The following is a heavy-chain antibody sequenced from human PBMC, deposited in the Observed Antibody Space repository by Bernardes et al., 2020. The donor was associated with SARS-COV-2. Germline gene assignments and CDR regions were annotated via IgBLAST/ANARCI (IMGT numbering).Heavy chain of an antibody. D-gene: IGHD5-18*01. V-gene: IGHV3-23*01. Sequence: VSLRPSCAASGFTFNNYAMNWVRQAPGKGLEWVSLISGGGGSTYYADSVKGRFTISRDNSKNTLYLQMNSLRAEDTAVYYCAREVTGMDVWGQGTTVTVSS. J-gene: IGHJ6*02. CDR3: AREVTGMDV. CDR1: GFTFNNYA. CDR2: ISGGGGST.